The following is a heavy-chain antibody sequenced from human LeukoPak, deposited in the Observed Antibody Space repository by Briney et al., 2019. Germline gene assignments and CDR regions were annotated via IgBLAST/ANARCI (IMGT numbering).Heavy chain of an antibody. Sequence: ASVKVSCKASGYTFTGYFMHRVRQAPGQGLEWMGWINPNSGGTNYAQKFQGGVTLTRDTSISTTYMELTSLRSDDTAVYYCARRWGGSYQLDYWGQGTLVTVSS. CDR2: INPNSGGT. D-gene: IGHD1-26*01. J-gene: IGHJ4*02. CDR1: GYTFTGYF. CDR3: ARRWGGSYQLDY. V-gene: IGHV1-2*02.